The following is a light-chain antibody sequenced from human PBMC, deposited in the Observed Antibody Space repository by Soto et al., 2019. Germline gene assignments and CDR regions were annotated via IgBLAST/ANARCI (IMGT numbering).Light chain of an antibody. CDR2: DAF. V-gene: IGKV3-11*01. J-gene: IGKJ5*01. Sequence: EIVLTQSPSTLSLSPGERATLSCRASQSVSTSLAWYQQKPGQAPRLLMYDAFNRATGIPARFSGSGSGTDFTLTISSLEPEDFAVXYCQQRSNWPITFGQGTRLEIK. CDR1: QSVSTS. CDR3: QQRSNWPIT.